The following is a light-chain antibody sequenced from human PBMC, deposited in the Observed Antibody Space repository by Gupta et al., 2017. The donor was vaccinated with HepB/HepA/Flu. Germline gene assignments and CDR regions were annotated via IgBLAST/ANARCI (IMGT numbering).Light chain of an antibody. CDR2: GVD. V-gene: IGLV2-23*02. CDR3: CSYAGSRTYV. J-gene: IGLJ1*01. Sequence: QSALTQPASVSGSPGQSITISCTGTSSDVGYYVLVSWYQQYPGKAPKLMIYGVDKRPVGVSNRFSGSRSGNTASLTISGLQAEDEADYYCCSYAGSRTYVFGTGTKVT. CDR1: SSDVGYYVL.